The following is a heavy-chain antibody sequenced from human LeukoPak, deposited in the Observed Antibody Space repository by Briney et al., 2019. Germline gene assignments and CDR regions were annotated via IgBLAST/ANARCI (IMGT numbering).Heavy chain of an antibody. CDR1: GYTFTGYY. Sequence: GASVKVSCKASGYTFTGYYMHWVRQAPGQGLEWMGWINPNSGGTNYAQKFQGWVTMTRDTSISTAYMELSRLRSDDTAVYYCARETTIAVAGDRIYGMDVWGQGTTVTVSS. D-gene: IGHD6-19*01. CDR2: INPNSGGT. V-gene: IGHV1-2*04. CDR3: ARETTIAVAGDRIYGMDV. J-gene: IGHJ6*02.